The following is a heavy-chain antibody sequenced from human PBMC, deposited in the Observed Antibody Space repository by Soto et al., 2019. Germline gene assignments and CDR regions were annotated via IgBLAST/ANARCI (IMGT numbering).Heavy chain of an antibody. V-gene: IGHV4-30-2*01. D-gene: IGHD5-12*01. Sequence: SETLSLTCAVSGGSISSGGYSWSWIRQPPGKGLEWIGYIYHSGSTYYNPSLKSLVTISVDRSKNQFSLKLSSVTAADTAVYYCARASVLLGSEWLQFFDYWGQGTLVTVSS. CDR1: GGSISSGGYS. CDR3: ARASVLLGSEWLQFFDY. J-gene: IGHJ4*02. CDR2: IYHSGST.